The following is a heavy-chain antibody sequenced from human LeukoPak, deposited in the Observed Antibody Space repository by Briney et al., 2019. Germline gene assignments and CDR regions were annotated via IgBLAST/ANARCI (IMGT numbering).Heavy chain of an antibody. CDR1: GFTLSPNY. CDR2: IYNSAIT. D-gene: IGHD3-16*01. Sequence: GGSLRLSCAASGFTLSPNYMSWVRQAPGKGLEWVSVIYNSAITYYADSVKGRFSISRDNSQKTLYLQMSSLRVDDTAVYYCATFPWGGFDPWGQGILVTVSS. V-gene: IGHV3-53*01. CDR3: ATFPWGGFDP. J-gene: IGHJ5*02.